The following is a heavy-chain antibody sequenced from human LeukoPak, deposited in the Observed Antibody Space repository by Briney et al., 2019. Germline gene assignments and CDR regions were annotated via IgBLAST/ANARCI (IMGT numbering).Heavy chain of an antibody. Sequence: SETLSLTCAVYGGSFSGYYWSWIRQPPGKGLEWIGEINHSGSTNYNPSLKSRVTISVDTSKNQFSLKLSSVTAADTAVYYCASPGRRGDRRFDYWGQGTLVTVSS. J-gene: IGHJ4*02. V-gene: IGHV4-34*01. CDR3: ASPGRRGDRRFDY. CDR2: INHSGST. CDR1: GGSFSGYY. D-gene: IGHD3-10*01.